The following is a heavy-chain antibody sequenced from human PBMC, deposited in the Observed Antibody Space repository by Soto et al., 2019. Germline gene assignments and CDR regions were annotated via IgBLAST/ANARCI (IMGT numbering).Heavy chain of an antibody. J-gene: IGHJ4*02. D-gene: IGHD1-26*01. CDR3: ARDAKWDPRGVEAQKADYFDG. CDR2: VDTGNGNT. Sequence: ASVKVSCKASGYTFTSYAIHWVRQAPGQSLEWMGWVDTGNGNTKYSQKFQGRVTITRDTYANTADMELSSLRSEDTAVYYCARDAKWDPRGVEAQKADYFDGWGQGTLDTLSS. V-gene: IGHV1-3*04. CDR1: GYTFTSYA.